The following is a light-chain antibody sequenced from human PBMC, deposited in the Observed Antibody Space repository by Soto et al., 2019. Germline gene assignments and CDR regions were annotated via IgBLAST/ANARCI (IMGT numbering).Light chain of an antibody. CDR1: SSDVGAYIY. CDR3: TSHAGTINFPYI. Sequence: QSALTQPPSASGSPGQSVTISCTGTSSDVGAYIYVSWYQHHPGKAPKLMVYEVNKRPSGVPDRFSGSKSGNTASLTVSGLQAEDEADYYCTSHAGTINFPYIFGTGTKVTVL. V-gene: IGLV2-8*01. J-gene: IGLJ1*01. CDR2: EVN.